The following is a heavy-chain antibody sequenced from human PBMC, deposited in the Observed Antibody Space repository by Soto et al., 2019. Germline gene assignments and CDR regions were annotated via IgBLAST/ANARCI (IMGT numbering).Heavy chain of an antibody. J-gene: IGHJ4*02. CDR3: AKDSRPIMITFGGN. CDR1: GFTFSSYG. CDR2: ISYDGSNK. D-gene: IGHD3-16*01. V-gene: IGHV3-30*18. Sequence: QVQLVESGGGVVQPGRSLRLSCAASGFTFSSYGMHWVRQAPGKGLEWVAVISYDGSNKYYADSVKGRFTISRDNSKNTLYLQMNSLRAEDTAVYYCAKDSRPIMITFGGNWGQGTLVTVSS.